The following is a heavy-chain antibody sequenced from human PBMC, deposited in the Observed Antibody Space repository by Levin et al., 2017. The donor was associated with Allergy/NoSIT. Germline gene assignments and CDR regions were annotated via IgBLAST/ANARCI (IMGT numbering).Heavy chain of an antibody. J-gene: IGHJ4*02. D-gene: IGHD3-9*01. V-gene: IGHV4-34*01. CDR1: GGSFSGYY. CDR3: ARGRMRYFDWLSGARQFDY. CDR2: INHSGST. Sequence: SETLSLTCAVYGGSFSGYYWSWIRQPPGKGLEWIGEINHSGSTNYNPSLKSRVTISVDTSKNQFSLKLSSVTAADTAVYYCARGRMRYFDWLSGARQFDYWGQGTLVTVSS.